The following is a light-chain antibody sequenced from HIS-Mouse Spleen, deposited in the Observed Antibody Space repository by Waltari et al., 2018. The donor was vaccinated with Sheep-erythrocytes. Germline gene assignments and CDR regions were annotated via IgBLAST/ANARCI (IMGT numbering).Light chain of an antibody. CDR1: ALPKKY. CDR3: YSTDSSGNHSV. CDR2: EDS. V-gene: IGLV3-10*01. Sequence: SYELTQPPSVSVSPGQTARITCPGDALPKKYAYWYQQKSGQAPVLVIYEDSKRPAGIPERVSGSSSGTMATLTISGAQVEDEADYYCYSTDSSGNHSVFGGVTKLTVL. J-gene: IGLJ2*01.